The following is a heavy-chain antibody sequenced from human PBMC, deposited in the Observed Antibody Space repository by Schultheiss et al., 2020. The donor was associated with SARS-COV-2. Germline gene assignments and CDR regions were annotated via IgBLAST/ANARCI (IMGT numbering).Heavy chain of an antibody. CDR2: INPNSGDT. Sequence: ASVKVSCKTSGYTFSNYYMHWVRQAPGQGLEWMGWINPNSGDTKYAQKFQGRVTMTRDTSIHTAYMELSRLRSDDTAIYYCGRHFGTVKKYFYFYGMDVWGQGTTVTVSS. CDR1: GYTFSNYY. V-gene: IGHV1-2*02. J-gene: IGHJ6*02. D-gene: IGHD2/OR15-2a*01. CDR3: GRHFGTVKKYFYFYGMDV.